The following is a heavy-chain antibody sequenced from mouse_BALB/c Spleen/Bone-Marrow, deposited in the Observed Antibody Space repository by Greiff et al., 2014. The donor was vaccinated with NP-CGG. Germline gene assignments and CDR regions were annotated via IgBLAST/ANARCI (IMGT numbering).Heavy chain of an antibody. V-gene: IGHV1-7*01. J-gene: IGHJ4*01. Sequence: VQLQQSGAELAKPGASVKMSCKASGYTFTSYWMHWVKQRPGQGLEWIGYINPSTGCTEYNQKFKDKATLTADKSSSTAYMQLSSLTSEDSAVYYCARRGYAMDYWGQGTSVTVSS. CDR3: ARRGYAMDY. CDR2: INPSTGCT. CDR1: GYTFTSYW.